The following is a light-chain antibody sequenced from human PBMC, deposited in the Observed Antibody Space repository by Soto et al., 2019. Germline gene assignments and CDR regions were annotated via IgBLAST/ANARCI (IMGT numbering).Light chain of an antibody. CDR3: SSYTSSSTLDVV. J-gene: IGLJ2*01. Sequence: QSALTQPASVSGSPGQSITISYTGTSSDVGGYNYVSWYQQHPGKAPKLIIYDVSNRPSGVSNRFSGSKSGNTASLTISGLQAEDEADYYCSSYTSSSTLDVVFGGGTKLTVL. CDR1: SSDVGGYNY. V-gene: IGLV2-14*01. CDR2: DVS.